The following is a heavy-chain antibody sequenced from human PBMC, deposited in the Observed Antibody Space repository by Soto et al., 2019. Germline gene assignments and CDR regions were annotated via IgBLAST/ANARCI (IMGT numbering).Heavy chain of an antibody. CDR2: IYYSGST. CDR1: GGPISSYY. D-gene: IGHD2-2*01. CDR3: ARTYCSNTTCYDIFDI. Sequence: SETLSLTCTVSGGPISSYYWGWIRQPPGKGLELIGYIYYSGSTSYNPSLKSRVTISVDTSKNQFSLKLRSVTAADTAEYYCARTYCSNTTCYDIFDIWGQGTMVTVS. V-gene: IGHV4-59*01. J-gene: IGHJ3*02.